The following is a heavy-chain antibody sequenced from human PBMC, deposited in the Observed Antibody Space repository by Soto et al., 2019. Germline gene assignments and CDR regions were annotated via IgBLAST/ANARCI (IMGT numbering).Heavy chain of an antibody. V-gene: IGHV1-2*04. Sequence: ASVKVSCKASGYTFTGYYMHWVRQAPGQGLEWMGWINPNSGGTNYAQKFQGWVTMTRDTSISTAYMELSRLRSDDTAVYYCAIGSGWNDYYYGLDVWGQGTTVTVSS. J-gene: IGHJ6*02. CDR1: GYTFTGYY. CDR3: AIGSGWNDYYYGLDV. D-gene: IGHD6-19*01. CDR2: INPNSGGT.